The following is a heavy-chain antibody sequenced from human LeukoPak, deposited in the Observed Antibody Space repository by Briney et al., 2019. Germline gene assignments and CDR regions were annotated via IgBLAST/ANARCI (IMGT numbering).Heavy chain of an antibody. D-gene: IGHD3-10*01. CDR3: AKDQAHSWFGDYFDY. CDR1: GFTFSSYG. CDR2: IRYDGSNK. J-gene: IGHJ4*02. V-gene: IGHV3-30*02. Sequence: GGSLRLSCAASGFTFSSYGMHWVRQAPGKGLEWVAFIRYDGSNKYYADSVKGRFTISRDNSKNTLYLQMNSLRAEDTAVYYCAKDQAHSWFGDYFDYWGQGTLVTVSS.